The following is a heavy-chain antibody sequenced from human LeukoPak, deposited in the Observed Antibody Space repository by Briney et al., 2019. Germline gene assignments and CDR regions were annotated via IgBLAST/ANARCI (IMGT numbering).Heavy chain of an antibody. D-gene: IGHD2-2*01. CDR3: ARGRLYCSSTSCYTSYYYYYYMDV. CDR1: GYTFTGYY. V-gene: IGHV1-2*02. Sequence: ASVKVSCKASGYTFTGYYMHWVRQAPGQGLEWMGWINPNSGGTNYAQKFQGRVTVTRDTSISTAYMELSRLRSDDTAVYYCARGRLYCSSTSCYTSYYYYYYMDVWGKGTTVTVSS. J-gene: IGHJ6*03. CDR2: INPNSGGT.